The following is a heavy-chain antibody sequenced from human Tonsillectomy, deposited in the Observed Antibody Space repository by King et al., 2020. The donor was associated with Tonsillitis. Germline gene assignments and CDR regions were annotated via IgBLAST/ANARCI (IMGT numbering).Heavy chain of an antibody. CDR1: GFTFSTYS. D-gene: IGHD3-10*01. CDR3: ARDPVVRASHDAFDI. Sequence: QLVQSGGGLVKPGGSLRLSCAASGFTFSTYSMNWVRQAPGKGLEWVSSISSRSGYIDYADSVKGRFTISRDNARNSLYLQLDSLSAEDTAVYYCARDPVVRASHDAFDIWGRGTMVTGSS. CDR2: ISSRSGYI. V-gene: IGHV3-21*01. J-gene: IGHJ3*02.